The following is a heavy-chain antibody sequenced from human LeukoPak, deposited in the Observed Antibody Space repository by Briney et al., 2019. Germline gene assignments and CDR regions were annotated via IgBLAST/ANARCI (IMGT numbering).Heavy chain of an antibody. Sequence: PGGSLRLSCVASGFVFRDYWISWVRQAPGKGLEWVANIRADGETHYVESVKGRFTISRDNAKNSVYLQMNSLRAEDTAVYYCATIEAVRFHYWGQGTLVTVSS. V-gene: IGHV3-7*01. CDR2: IRADGET. CDR3: ATIEAVRFHY. D-gene: IGHD6-19*01. J-gene: IGHJ4*02. CDR1: GFVFRDYW.